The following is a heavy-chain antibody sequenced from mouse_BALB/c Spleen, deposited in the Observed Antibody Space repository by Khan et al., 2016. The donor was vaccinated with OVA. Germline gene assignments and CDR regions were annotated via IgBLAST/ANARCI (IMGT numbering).Heavy chain of an antibody. CDR2: IWGDGST. J-gene: IGHJ4*01. CDR1: GFSLTGYG. V-gene: IGHV2-6-7*01. CDR3: ARAYYGNYREAMDY. Sequence: QVQLKQSGPGLVAPSQSLSITCTVSGFSLTGYGVNWVRQPFGKGLVWLGMIWGDGSTDYNSALKSRLSISKDNSKSQVFLKMNSLQTDDTSMYYCARAYYGNYREAMDYWGQGTSVTVSS. D-gene: IGHD2-10*01.